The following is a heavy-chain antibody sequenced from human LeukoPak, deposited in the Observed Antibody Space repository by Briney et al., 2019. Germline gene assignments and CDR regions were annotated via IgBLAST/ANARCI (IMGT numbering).Heavy chain of an antibody. CDR2: ICPRDSTT. Sequence: GESLKISCKSSGYTFTHDWIGWVRQMPGKGLEWMGIICPRDSTTRYSPAFEGQVTISVDKSITTAYLQWSSLKASDTAMYYCARRAIIQGTSALDFWGQGTVVIVSS. J-gene: IGHJ4*02. V-gene: IGHV5-51*01. CDR3: ARRAIIQGTSALDF. D-gene: IGHD3-3*01. CDR1: GYTFTHDW.